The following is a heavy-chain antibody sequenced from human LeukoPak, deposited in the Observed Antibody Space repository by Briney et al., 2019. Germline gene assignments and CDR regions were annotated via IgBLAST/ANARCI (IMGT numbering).Heavy chain of an antibody. Sequence: GGSLRLSCGASGFTFGTYWMHWVRQAPGKGLEWVSSISRSSSYIYYADSVKGRFTISRDNAKNSLFLQMNSLRAEDTAVYYCARVEEATTFNPWGQGTLVTVSS. J-gene: IGHJ5*02. CDR3: ARVEEATTFNP. CDR2: ISRSSSYI. V-gene: IGHV3-21*01. CDR1: GFTFGTYW. D-gene: IGHD1-1*01.